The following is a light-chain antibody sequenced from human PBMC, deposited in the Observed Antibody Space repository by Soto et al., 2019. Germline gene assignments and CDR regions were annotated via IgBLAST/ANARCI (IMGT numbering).Light chain of an antibody. CDR3: CSYSGSNTIVV. CDR1: SSDVGGYNF. V-gene: IGLV2-14*03. Sequence: QSALKQPASVSGSPGQSITISCTGTSSDVGGYNFVSWYQQHPGKAPRLMIFDVNNRPSGVSTRFSGSKSGNTASLTISGLQAEDEADYYCCSYSGSNTIVVFGGGTKLTVL. J-gene: IGLJ2*01. CDR2: DVN.